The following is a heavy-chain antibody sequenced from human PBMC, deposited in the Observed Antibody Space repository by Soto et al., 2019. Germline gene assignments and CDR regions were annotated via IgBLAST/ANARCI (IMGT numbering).Heavy chain of an antibody. D-gene: IGHD2-15*01. Sequence: GGSLRLSCAASGFTFSSYAMSWVRQAPGKGLEWVSYISSSSSTIYYADSVKGRFTISRDNAKNSLYLQMNSLRDEDTAVYYCARDVLGYCSGGSCQKGNWFDPWGQGTLVTVSS. J-gene: IGHJ5*02. CDR3: ARDVLGYCSGGSCQKGNWFDP. V-gene: IGHV3-48*02. CDR2: ISSSSSTI. CDR1: GFTFSSYA.